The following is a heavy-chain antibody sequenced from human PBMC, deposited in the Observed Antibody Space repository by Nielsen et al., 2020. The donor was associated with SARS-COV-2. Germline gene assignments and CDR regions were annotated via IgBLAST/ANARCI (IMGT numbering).Heavy chain of an antibody. Sequence: GESLKISCAGSGFTLNAYTMSWVRQAPGKGLEWVSAISGSSAAIYYADSVQGRFTISRDNSKNTLYLQMNSLRPEDTAVYYCASGPLAVAPDSWGQGTLVTVSS. V-gene: IGHV3-23*01. CDR3: ASGPLAVAPDS. CDR1: GFTLNAYT. J-gene: IGHJ4*02. CDR2: ISGSSAAI. D-gene: IGHD6-19*01.